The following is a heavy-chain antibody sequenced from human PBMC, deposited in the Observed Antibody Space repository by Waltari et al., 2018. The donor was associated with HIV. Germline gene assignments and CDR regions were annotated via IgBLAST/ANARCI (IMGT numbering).Heavy chain of an antibody. CDR1: GYSFTSYW. J-gene: IGHJ3*02. CDR3: ARRLVGADAFEI. CDR2: IYPANSDT. V-gene: IGHV5-51*03. D-gene: IGHD1-26*01. Sequence: EVQLVQSGAEVKKPGQSLKISCKGSGYSFTSYWIGWVRQAHGTGLEWMGDIYPANSDTTYNPSFRGQVTISVDTSISTAYVQWRSLKASDTAVYFCARRLVGADAFEIWGQGTEVIVSS.